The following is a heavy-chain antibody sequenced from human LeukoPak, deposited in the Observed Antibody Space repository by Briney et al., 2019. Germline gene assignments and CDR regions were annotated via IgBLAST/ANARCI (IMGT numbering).Heavy chain of an antibody. J-gene: IGHJ4*02. D-gene: IGHD4-23*01. CDR1: GSSINSSNCF. CDR2: IYYSGRT. CDR3: ARIHGGSRLRYFAFDY. Sequence: KPSETLSLTCTVSGSSINSSNCFWGWIRQPPGKGLEWIGNIYYSGRTWYNPSLKSRVTISVDTSKSQFSLRLNSVTAADTAVYYCARIHGGSRLRYFAFDYWGQGTLATVSS. V-gene: IGHV4-39*07.